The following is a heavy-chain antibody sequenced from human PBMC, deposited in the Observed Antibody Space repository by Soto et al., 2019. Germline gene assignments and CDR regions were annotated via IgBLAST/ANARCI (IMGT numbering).Heavy chain of an antibody. D-gene: IGHD6-19*01. CDR1: GGTFSSYA. CDR3: ARVGEYSSGWYGAFDI. J-gene: IGHJ3*02. Sequence: QVQLVQSGAEVKKPGSSVKVSCKASGGTFSSYAISWVRQAPGQGLEWMGGIIPIFGTANYAQKFPGRITITADESTSTAYMELSSLRSEDTAVYYCARVGEYSSGWYGAFDIWGQGTMVTVSS. CDR2: IIPIFGTA. V-gene: IGHV1-69*01.